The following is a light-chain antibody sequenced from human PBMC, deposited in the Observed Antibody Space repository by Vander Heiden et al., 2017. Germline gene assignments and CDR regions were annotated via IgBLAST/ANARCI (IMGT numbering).Light chain of an antibody. V-gene: IGKV1-39*01. CDR1: QSIGSY. CDR3: QQSDSPSWT. J-gene: IGKJ1*01. Sequence: DIQMTQSPSSLSASVGDRVTLNCRASQSIGSYLNWDQRKPGEAPKLLLYAVSNLQSGVPSRFSGSGSGTDFTLTISRLQPEDFATYYFQQSDSPSWTFGQGTKVEIK. CDR2: AVS.